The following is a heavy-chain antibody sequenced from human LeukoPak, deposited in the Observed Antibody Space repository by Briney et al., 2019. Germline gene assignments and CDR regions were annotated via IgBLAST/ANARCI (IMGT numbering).Heavy chain of an antibody. V-gene: IGHV3-33*01. D-gene: IGHD5-24*01. CDR1: GFTFSSYG. CDR3: ARALDGYNSALDY. Sequence: GGSLRLSCAASGFTFSSYGMHWVRQAPGKGLEWVAVIWYDGSNKYYADSVKGRFTISRDNSKNTLYLQMNSLRAEDTAVYYCARALDGYNSALDYWGQGTLVAVSS. CDR2: IWYDGSNK. J-gene: IGHJ4*02.